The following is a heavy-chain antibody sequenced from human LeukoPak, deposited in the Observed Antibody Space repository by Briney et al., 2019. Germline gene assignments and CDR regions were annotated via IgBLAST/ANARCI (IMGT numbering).Heavy chain of an antibody. CDR1: GGSISSSSYY. J-gene: IGHJ4*02. CDR2: IYYSGST. D-gene: IGHD3-22*01. V-gene: IGHV4-39*07. Sequence: SETLSLTCTVSGGSISSSSYYWGWIRQPPGKGLEWIGSIYYSGSTYYNPSLKSRVTISVDTSKNQFSLKLSSVTAADTAVYYCASSMSYDSSGYYWYYFDYWGQGTLVTVSS. CDR3: ASSMSYDSSGYYWYYFDY.